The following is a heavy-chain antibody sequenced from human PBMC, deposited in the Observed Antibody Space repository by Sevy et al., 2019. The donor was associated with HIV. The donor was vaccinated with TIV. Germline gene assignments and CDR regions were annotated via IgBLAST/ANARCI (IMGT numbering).Heavy chain of an antibody. D-gene: IGHD2-8*01. CDR3: ARGGCTEAHDY. CDR1: GFTFSKNS. V-gene: IGHV3-23*01. CDR2: LCFGCGEI. J-gene: IGHJ4*02. Sequence: GGSLRLSCAASGFTFSKNSMSWVRQPPGKGLEWVSTLCFGCGEINYADSVKGRFTISRDNSKTSVYLRMNNLEPEDTYGDYCARGGCTEAHDYWGQGTLVTVSS.